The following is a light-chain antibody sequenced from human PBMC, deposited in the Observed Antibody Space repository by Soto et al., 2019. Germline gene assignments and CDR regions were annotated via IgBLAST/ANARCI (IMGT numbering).Light chain of an antibody. V-gene: IGLV1-40*01. CDR1: SSNIGAGYD. CDR2: GNN. CDR3: QYYDSSLSGWV. Sequence: QPVLTQPPSVSGSPGQRVTISCTGSSSNIGAGYDVHWYQQLPGTAPKLLIYGNNNRPSGVPDRFSGSKSATSDSLAITGLQAEDEADYYCQYYDSSLSGWVFGGGTKLTVL. J-gene: IGLJ3*02.